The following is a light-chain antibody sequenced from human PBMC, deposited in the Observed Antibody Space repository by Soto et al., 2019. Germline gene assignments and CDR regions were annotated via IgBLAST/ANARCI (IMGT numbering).Light chain of an antibody. Sequence: EIVLTQSPGTLSLSPGERATLSCRASQSVSSSYLAWYQQKTSQAPRLFIYGTSSRATAIPDRFSGSGSGTDFTLTISSLEPEDFAVYYCQQYCSSSWTFGQGTKVDIK. CDR3: QQYCSSSWT. J-gene: IGKJ1*01. CDR1: QSVSSSY. CDR2: GTS. V-gene: IGKV3-20*01.